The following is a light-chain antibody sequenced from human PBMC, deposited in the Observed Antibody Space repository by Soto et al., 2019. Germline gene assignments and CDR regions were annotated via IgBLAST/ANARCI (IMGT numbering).Light chain of an antibody. CDR3: QRLHSFPLYT. J-gene: IGKJ2*01. Sequence: EIVLTQSPGTLSLSPGERATLSCRASQSVSSSYLAWYQQKPGQAPRLLIYGASSRATGIPDRFSGSGSGTDFTLTISSLQPEDFATYYCQRLHSFPLYTFGQGTKLEIK. V-gene: IGKV3-20*01. CDR1: QSVSSSY. CDR2: GAS.